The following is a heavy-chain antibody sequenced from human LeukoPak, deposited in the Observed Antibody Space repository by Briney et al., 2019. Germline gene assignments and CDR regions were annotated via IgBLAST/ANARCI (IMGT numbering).Heavy chain of an antibody. V-gene: IGHV3-30*18. CDR2: ISYDGSNK. CDR1: GFTFSSYG. D-gene: IGHD3-9*01. CDR3: AKDLRYFDWSSHFDY. J-gene: IGHJ4*02. Sequence: PGGSLRLSCAASGFTFSSYGMHWVRQAPGKGLEWVAVISYDGSNKYYADSVKGRFTISRDNSKNTLYLQMNSLRAEDTAVYYCAKDLRYFDWSSHFDYWGQGTLVTVSS.